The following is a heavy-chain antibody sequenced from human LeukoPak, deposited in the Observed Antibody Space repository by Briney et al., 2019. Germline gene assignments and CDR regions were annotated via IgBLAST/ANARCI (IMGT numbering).Heavy chain of an antibody. V-gene: IGHV4-4*07. Sequence: SETLSLTCTVSGGSINSYWSWIRQPGGKGLEWIGRISCSATITYNPALQSRLSISIDTSKNQFSLKLMSVTAADTAVYYCARDSGTTGEVKFDPWGQGTLVTVSS. CDR2: ISCSATI. CDR1: GGSINSY. J-gene: IGHJ5*02. D-gene: IGHD3-10*01. CDR3: ARDSGTTGEVKFDP.